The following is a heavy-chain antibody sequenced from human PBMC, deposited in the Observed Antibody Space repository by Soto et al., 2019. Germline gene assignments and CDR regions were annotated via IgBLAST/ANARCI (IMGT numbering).Heavy chain of an antibody. D-gene: IGHD5-12*01. CDR1: GASISSGDYF. J-gene: IGHJ4*02. CDR3: AREKGYISGPKNFDY. CDR2: IYDSGSS. V-gene: IGHV4-30-4*01. Sequence: LSLTCTVSGASISSGDYFWSWIHQSPGKGLEWIGYIYDSGSSYYNPSLKSRVTMSVDTSKNQFSLKLRSVTAADTAVYYCAREKGYISGPKNFDYWGQGTLVTVSS.